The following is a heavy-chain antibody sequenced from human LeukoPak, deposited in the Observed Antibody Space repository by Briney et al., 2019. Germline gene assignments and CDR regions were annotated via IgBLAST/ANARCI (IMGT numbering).Heavy chain of an antibody. Sequence: ASVKVSCKTSGYTFTNYDINWVRQATGQGLEWMGWMNPNSGNTGYAQKFQGRVTMTRNISTSTAYMELSSLRSGDTAVYYCARGSRSGDCWGQGTQVTVSS. J-gene: IGHJ4*02. V-gene: IGHV1-8*01. D-gene: IGHD3-10*01. CDR3: ARGSRSGDC. CDR2: MNPNSGNT. CDR1: GYTFTNYD.